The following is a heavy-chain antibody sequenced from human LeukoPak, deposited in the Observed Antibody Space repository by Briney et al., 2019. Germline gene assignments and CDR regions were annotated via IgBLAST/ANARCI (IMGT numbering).Heavy chain of an antibody. V-gene: IGHV3-48*01. Sequence: GGSLRLSCAASGFTFSSYSMNWVRQAPGKGLEWVSYISSSSSTIYYADSVKGRFTISRDDSKNTLYLQMNSLRAEDTAIYYCAKDMIVLGFASDFDYWGQGTLVTVSS. D-gene: IGHD3-22*01. CDR3: AKDMIVLGFASDFDY. J-gene: IGHJ4*02. CDR1: GFTFSSYS. CDR2: ISSSSSTI.